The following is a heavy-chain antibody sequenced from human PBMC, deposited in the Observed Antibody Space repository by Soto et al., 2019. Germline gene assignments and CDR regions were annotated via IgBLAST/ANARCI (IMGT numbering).Heavy chain of an antibody. CDR3: AREFQWELHAFDI. J-gene: IGHJ3*02. Sequence: GGSLRLSCAASGFTFSSYGMHWVRRAPGKGLEWVAVVSDDGGTKIYADFVKGRFTASRENSMGTLYLQMDSLRADDTAVYYCAREFQWELHAFDIWGQGTMVTVSS. D-gene: IGHD1-26*01. V-gene: IGHV3-30*03. CDR2: VSDDGGTK. CDR1: GFTFSSYG.